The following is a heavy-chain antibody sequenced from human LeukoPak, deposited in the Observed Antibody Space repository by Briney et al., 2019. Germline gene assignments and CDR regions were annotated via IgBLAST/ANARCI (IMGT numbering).Heavy chain of an antibody. CDR3: TTLLGGVSDY. Sequence: GGSLRLPCAASGFTFSNAWMSWVRQAPGKGLEWVGRIKGKTDGGTTDYAAPVKGRFTISRDDSKNTLYLQMNSLKTEDTAVYYCTTLLGGVSDYWGQGTLVTVSS. D-gene: IGHD3-16*01. CDR2: IKGKTDGGTT. CDR1: GFTFSNAW. V-gene: IGHV3-15*01. J-gene: IGHJ4*02.